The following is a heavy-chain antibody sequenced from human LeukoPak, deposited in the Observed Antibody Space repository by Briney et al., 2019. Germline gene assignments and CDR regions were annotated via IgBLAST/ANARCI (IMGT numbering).Heavy chain of an antibody. D-gene: IGHD3-22*01. Sequence: SETLSLTCTVSGDSISSLFLSWIRQPAGKGLEWIGSIYYSGSTYYNPSLKSRVTISVDTSKNQFSLKLSSVTAADTAVYYCARGDRALSTKDAFDIWGQGTMVTVSS. V-gene: IGHV4-4*07. CDR3: ARGDRALSTKDAFDI. CDR1: GDSISSLF. CDR2: IYYSGST. J-gene: IGHJ3*02.